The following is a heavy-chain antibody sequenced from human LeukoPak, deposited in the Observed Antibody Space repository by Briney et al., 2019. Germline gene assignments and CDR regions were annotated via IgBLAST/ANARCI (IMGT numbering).Heavy chain of an antibody. J-gene: IGHJ4*02. CDR1: GGSFSGYY. D-gene: IGHD6-6*01. Sequence: PSETLSLTCAVYGGSFSGYYWSWIRQPPGKGLEWVSGISGSGGSTYYADSVKGRFTISRDNSKNTLYLQMNSLRVEDTAVYYCAKTHSSSGRLRADDFDYWGQGTLVTVSS. CDR2: ISGSGGST. V-gene: IGHV3-23*01. CDR3: AKTHSSSGRLRADDFDY.